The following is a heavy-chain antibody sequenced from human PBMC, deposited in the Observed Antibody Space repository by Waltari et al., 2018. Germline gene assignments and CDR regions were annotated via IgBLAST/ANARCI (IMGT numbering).Heavy chain of an antibody. CDR3: ARDTATALDS. Sequence: EVQLVESGGGLVQPGGSLGLSCVGSGFTFNDHYMDWVRQAPGKGLEWVSRTKNRGNSHITDYAASVKGRFIGSRDDSKNSLYLQMNNLQTEDTAVYYCARDTATALDSWGQGTLVIVSS. V-gene: IGHV3-72*01. J-gene: IGHJ5*01. D-gene: IGHD1-1*01. CDR2: TKNRGNSHIT. CDR1: GFTFNDHY.